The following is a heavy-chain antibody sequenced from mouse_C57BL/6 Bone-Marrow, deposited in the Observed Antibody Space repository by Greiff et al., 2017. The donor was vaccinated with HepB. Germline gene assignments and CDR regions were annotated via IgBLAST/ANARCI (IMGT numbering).Heavy chain of an antibody. CDR3: ARHVLRGQFDV. D-gene: IGHD1-1*01. CDR1: GFTFSDYY. Sequence: EVKVVESGGGLVQPGGSLKLSCAASGFTFSDYYMYWVRQTPEKRLEWVAYISNGGGSTYYPDTVKGRFTISRDNAKNTLYLQMSRLKSEDTAMYYCARHVLRGQFDVWGTGTTVTVSS. J-gene: IGHJ1*03. V-gene: IGHV5-12*01. CDR2: ISNGGGST.